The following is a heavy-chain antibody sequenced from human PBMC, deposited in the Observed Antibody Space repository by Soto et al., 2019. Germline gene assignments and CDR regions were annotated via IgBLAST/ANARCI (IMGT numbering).Heavy chain of an antibody. Sequence: PGGSLRLSCAASGFTFSSYGMHWVRQAPGKGLEWVAVIWYDGSNKYYADSVKGRFTISRDNSKNTLYLQMNSLKAEDTAVYYCARGRLYSSSSTLDYWGQGTLVTVSS. V-gene: IGHV3-33*01. CDR1: GFTFSSYG. CDR3: ARGRLYSSSSTLDY. CDR2: IWYDGSNK. J-gene: IGHJ4*02. D-gene: IGHD6-6*01.